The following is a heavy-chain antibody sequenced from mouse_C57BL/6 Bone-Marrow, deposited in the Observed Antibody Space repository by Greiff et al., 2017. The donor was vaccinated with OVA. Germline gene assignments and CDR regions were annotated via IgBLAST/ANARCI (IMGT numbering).Heavy chain of an antibody. CDR3: ARYCYGYFDY. J-gene: IGHJ2*01. Sequence: EVMLVESGGGLVQPGGSLSLSCAASGFTFTDYYMSWVRQPPGKALEWLGFIRNKANGYTTEYSASVKGRFTISRDNSQSILYLQMNALRAEDSATYYCARYCYGYFDYWGQGTTLTVSS. CDR1: GFTFTDYY. CDR2: IRNKANGYTT. V-gene: IGHV7-3*01. D-gene: IGHD1-1*01.